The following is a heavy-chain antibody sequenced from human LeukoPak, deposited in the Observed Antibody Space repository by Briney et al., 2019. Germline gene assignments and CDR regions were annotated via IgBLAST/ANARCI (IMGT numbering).Heavy chain of an antibody. D-gene: IGHD6-13*01. CDR3: ARGHPHSSSWRPFFDY. CDR1: GYTFTGYY. Sequence: GASVKVSCKASGYTFTGYYMHWVRQAPGQGLEWMGWINPNSGGTNYAQKFQGRVTMTRDTSISTAYMELSRLRSDDTAVYYCARGHPHSSSWRPFFDYWGQGTLVTVSS. V-gene: IGHV1-2*02. CDR2: INPNSGGT. J-gene: IGHJ4*02.